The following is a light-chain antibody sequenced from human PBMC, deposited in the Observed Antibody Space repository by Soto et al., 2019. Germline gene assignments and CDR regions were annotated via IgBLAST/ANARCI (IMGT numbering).Light chain of an antibody. CDR3: QQSYSTPRGT. CDR2: AAS. V-gene: IGKV1-39*01. CDR1: QSISSY. Sequence: DIRMTQSPSSLSASVGDRVTITCRASQSISSYLNWYQQKPGKAPKLLIYAASSLQSGVPSRFSGSGSGTDFTLTISSLQPEDFATYYCQQSYSTPRGTFGGGTKVEIK. J-gene: IGKJ4*01.